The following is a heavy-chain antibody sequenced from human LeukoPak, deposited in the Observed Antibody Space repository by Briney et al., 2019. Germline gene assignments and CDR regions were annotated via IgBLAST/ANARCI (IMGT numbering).Heavy chain of an antibody. Sequence: GGSLRLSCAASGFTFSSYWMSWVRQAPGKGLERVANIKQDGSEKYYVDSVKGRFTISRDNAKNSLYLQMNSLRAEDTAVYYCAREGRPNYYDSSGLDYWGQGTLGTVSS. CDR1: GFTFSSYW. D-gene: IGHD3-22*01. V-gene: IGHV3-7*01. CDR3: AREGRPNYYDSSGLDY. CDR2: IKQDGSEK. J-gene: IGHJ4*02.